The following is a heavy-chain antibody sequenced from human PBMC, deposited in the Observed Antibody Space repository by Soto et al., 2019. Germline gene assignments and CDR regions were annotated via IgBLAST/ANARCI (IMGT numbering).Heavy chain of an antibody. CDR2: ISGSGGST. Sequence: GGSLRLSCAASGFTFSSYAMSWVRQAPGKGLEWVSAISGSGGSTYYADSVKGRFTISRDNSKNTLYLQMNSLRAEDTAVYYCAKGGAADIVVVPAAISRFDPWGKGTLVTVYS. CDR3: AKGGAADIVVVPAAISRFDP. D-gene: IGHD2-2*02. V-gene: IGHV3-23*01. CDR1: GFTFSSYA. J-gene: IGHJ5*02.